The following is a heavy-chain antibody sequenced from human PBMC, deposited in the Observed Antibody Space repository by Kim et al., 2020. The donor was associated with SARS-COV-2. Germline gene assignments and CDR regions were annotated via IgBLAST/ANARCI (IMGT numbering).Heavy chain of an antibody. D-gene: IGHD6-19*01. Sequence: SETLSLTCTVSGGSISSYYWSWIRQPPGKGLEWIGYIYYSGSTNYNPSLKSRVTISVDTSKNQFSLKLSSVTAADTAVYYCASTMYSSGWYYFDYWGQGTLVTVSS. CDR3: ASTMYSSGWYYFDY. CDR2: IYYSGST. CDR1: GGSISSYY. V-gene: IGHV4-59*08. J-gene: IGHJ4*02.